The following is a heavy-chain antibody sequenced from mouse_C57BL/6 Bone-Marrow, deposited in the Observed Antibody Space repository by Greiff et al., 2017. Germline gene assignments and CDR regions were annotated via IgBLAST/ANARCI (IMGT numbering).Heavy chain of an antibody. V-gene: IGHV14-2*01. J-gene: IGHJ3*01. CDR3: ARGGSSYQFAY. D-gene: IGHD1-1*01. Sequence: VQLQQSGAELVKPGASVKLSCTASGFNIKDYYMHWVKQRTEQGLEWIGRIDPDDGETKYAPKFKGKATITADTSSNTAYLQLSSLTSEDAAVYYCARGGSSYQFAYWGQGTLVTVSA. CDR1: GFNIKDYY. CDR2: IDPDDGET.